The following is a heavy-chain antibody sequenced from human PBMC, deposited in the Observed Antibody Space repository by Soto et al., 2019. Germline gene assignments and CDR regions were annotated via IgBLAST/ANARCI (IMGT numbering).Heavy chain of an antibody. V-gene: IGHV3-7*01. J-gene: IGHJ4*02. D-gene: IGHD5-18*01. CDR3: ARDTRIQLWSLFDY. CDR1: GFTFSSYW. CDR2: IKQDGSEK. Sequence: PGGSLRLSCAASGFTFSSYWMSWVRQAPGKGLEWVANIKQDGSEKYYVDSVKGRFTISRDNAKNSLYLQMNSLRAEDTAVYYCARDTRIQLWSLFDYWGQGPLVTVSS.